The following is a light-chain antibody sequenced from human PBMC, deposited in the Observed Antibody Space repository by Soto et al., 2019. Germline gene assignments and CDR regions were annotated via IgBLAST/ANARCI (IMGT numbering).Light chain of an antibody. CDR3: QQRSNWPPLT. CDR2: DAS. J-gene: IGKJ5*01. CDR1: QRVSSN. V-gene: IGKV3-11*01. Sequence: EIVMTQSAATLSVSPWERATLSCRASQRVSSNLAWYQQKPGQAPRLPIYDASNRATGIPARFSGSGSGTDFTITISSLEPEGFAVYYCQQRSNWPPLTFGQGTRLEIK.